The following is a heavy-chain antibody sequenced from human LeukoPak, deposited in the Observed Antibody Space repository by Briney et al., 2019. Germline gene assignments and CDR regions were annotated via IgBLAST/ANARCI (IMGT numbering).Heavy chain of an antibody. CDR3: AKLGVVPATTSFFDH. J-gene: IGHJ4*02. V-gene: IGHV4-59*03. CDR2: VSDTGDT. D-gene: IGHD2-15*01. Sequence: PSETLSLTCTVSGVSISGNYWTWIRQLPGKGLEWIGFVSDTGDTDYNPSLKSRLTISVDTSKSQLSLSLSSVTAADTAFYYCAKLGVVPATTSFFDHWGQGVLVTVSA. CDR1: GVSISGNY.